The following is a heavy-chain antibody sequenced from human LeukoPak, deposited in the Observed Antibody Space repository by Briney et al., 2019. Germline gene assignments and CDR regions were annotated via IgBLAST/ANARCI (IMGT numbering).Heavy chain of an antibody. CDR1: GGSFSGYY. CDR2: INHSGST. CDR3: ARVAAALLQRKLGWFDP. Sequence: SETLSLTCAVYGGSFSGYYWSWIRQPPGKGLEWIGEINHSGSTNYNPSLKSRVTISVDTSKNQFSLKLSSVTAADTAVYYCARVAAALLQRKLGWFDPWGQGTLVTVSS. J-gene: IGHJ5*02. V-gene: IGHV4-34*01. D-gene: IGHD6-13*01.